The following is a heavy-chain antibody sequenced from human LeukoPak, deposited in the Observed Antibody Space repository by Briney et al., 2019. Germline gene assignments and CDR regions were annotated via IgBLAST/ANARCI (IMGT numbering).Heavy chain of an antibody. V-gene: IGHV1-69*04. CDR3: ARARFLEWLLYSYYGMDV. CDR1: GGTFSSYA. CDR2: IIPILGIA. D-gene: IGHD3-3*01. Sequence: SVKVSCKASGGTFSSYAISWVRQAPGQGLEWMGRIIPILGIANYAQKFQGRVTITADKSTSTAYMELSSLRSEDTAVYYCARARFLEWLLYSYYGMDVWDQGTTVTVSS. J-gene: IGHJ6*02.